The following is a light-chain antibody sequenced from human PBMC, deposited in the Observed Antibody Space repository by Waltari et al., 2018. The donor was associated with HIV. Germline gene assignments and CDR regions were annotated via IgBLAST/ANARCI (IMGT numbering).Light chain of an antibody. Sequence: DIQMTQSPSTLSASVGARVTITCRASQSISMWLAWYQQKPGEAPKLLIYKASTLESGVPSRFSGSGSGAEFTLTISSLQPDDFATYYCQQYTSYPYTFGQGTKLEIK. J-gene: IGKJ2*01. CDR2: KAS. CDR3: QQYTSYPYT. CDR1: QSISMW. V-gene: IGKV1-5*03.